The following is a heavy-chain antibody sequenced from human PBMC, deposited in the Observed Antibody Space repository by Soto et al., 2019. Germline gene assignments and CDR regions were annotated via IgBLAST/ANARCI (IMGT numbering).Heavy chain of an antibody. V-gene: IGHV4-30-4*01. D-gene: IGHD3-22*01. Sequence: QVQLQESGPGLVKPSQTLSLTCTVSGGSISSGDYYWSWIRQPPGKGLEWNGYIYYSGSTYYNPSLEGRVTLSVDTSNNQFSLKLSSVTAADTAVYYCARDDSSVTNWFDPWGQGTLVTVSS. J-gene: IGHJ5*02. CDR1: GGSISSGDYY. CDR2: IYYSGST. CDR3: ARDDSSVTNWFDP.